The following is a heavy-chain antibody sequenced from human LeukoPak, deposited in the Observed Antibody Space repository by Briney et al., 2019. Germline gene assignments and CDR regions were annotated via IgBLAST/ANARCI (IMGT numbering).Heavy chain of an antibody. CDR1: GGTLSSYA. D-gene: IGHD4-23*01. J-gene: IGHJ5*02. Sequence: ASVKVSCKASGGTLSSYASSWVRQSPGQRLEWMIWIIPIFCKANSAQKLQGIVTITADKYSSTDYIEVSSVRSDVTAGYYCESDDYGGSTHGSWGQGTLVTVSS. V-gene: IGHV1-69*06. CDR2: IIPIFCKA. CDR3: ESDDYGGSTHGS.